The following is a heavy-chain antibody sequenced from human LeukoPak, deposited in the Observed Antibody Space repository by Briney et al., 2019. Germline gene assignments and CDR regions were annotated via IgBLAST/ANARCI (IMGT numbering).Heavy chain of an antibody. D-gene: IGHD6-19*01. CDR3: ARQQWLVRVLLY. Sequence: SETLSLTCTVSGGSIRSSSYYWGWIRQPPGKGLEWIGSIYYTGRTYYNPSLKSRVTISVDTSETQFSLKLSSVTAADTAVYYCARQQWLVRVLLYWGQGTLVTVSS. CDR1: GGSIRSSSYY. J-gene: IGHJ4*02. CDR2: IYYTGRT. V-gene: IGHV4-39*01.